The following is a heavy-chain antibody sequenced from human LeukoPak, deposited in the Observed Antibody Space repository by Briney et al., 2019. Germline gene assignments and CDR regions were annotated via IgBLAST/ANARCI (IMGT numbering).Heavy chain of an antibody. J-gene: IGHJ5*02. CDR3: AKDSHSAYGSGTNWFDP. CDR2: ISWNSGSI. CDR1: GFTFDDYA. D-gene: IGHD3-10*01. V-gene: IGHV3-9*01. Sequence: PGGSLRLSCATSGFTFDDYAMHSVRQAPGKGLEWVPGISWNSGSIGYADSVKGRFTIPRDNAKTSLYLQMNSLRAEDTALYYCAKDSHSAYGSGTNWFDPWGQGTLVTVSS.